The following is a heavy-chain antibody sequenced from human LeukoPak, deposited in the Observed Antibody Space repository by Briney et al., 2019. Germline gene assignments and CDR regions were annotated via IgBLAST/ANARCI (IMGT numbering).Heavy chain of an antibody. V-gene: IGHV1-2*02. CDR1: GYTFNDYY. J-gene: IGHJ4*02. Sequence: ASVKVSCKASGYTFNDYYLHWVRQAPGQGPEWMGWINPNSGDTNYVQKFQGSVTMTRDTSVSTAYMELTRLRSDDTAVYYCARSARYWGQGTLVTVSS. D-gene: IGHD3-16*02. CDR3: ARSARY. CDR2: INPNSGDT.